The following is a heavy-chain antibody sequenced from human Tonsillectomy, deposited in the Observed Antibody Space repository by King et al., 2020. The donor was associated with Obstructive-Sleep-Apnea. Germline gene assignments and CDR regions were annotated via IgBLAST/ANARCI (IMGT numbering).Heavy chain of an antibody. D-gene: IGHD5-18*01. CDR2: IWYDGINK. Sequence: VQLVESGGGVVQPGRSLRLSCAASGFTFTNYGMYWVRQAPGKGLEWVAVIWYDGINKYYADSVKGRFTISRDNSRNTLYLLMNSLRAEDTAVYYCARGSPTKAAMIDYWGQGTLVTVSS. CDR3: ARGSPTKAAMIDY. CDR1: GFTFTNYG. J-gene: IGHJ4*02. V-gene: IGHV3-33*01.